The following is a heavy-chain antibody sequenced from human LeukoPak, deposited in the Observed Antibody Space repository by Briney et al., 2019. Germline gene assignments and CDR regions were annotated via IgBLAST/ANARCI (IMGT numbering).Heavy chain of an antibody. J-gene: IGHJ4*02. V-gene: IGHV3-11*04. CDR2: ITNRGTAM. CDR1: GFTFSDYY. CDR3: AGDITIAATDGGVYY. Sequence: GGSLRLSCVASGFTFSDYYMTWIRQAPGKGLEWVSYITNRGTAMQYADSVKGRFTISRDSAGNSLYLQMNSLRAEDTAVYYCAGDITIAATDGGVYYWGQGTLVTVSS. D-gene: IGHD6-13*01.